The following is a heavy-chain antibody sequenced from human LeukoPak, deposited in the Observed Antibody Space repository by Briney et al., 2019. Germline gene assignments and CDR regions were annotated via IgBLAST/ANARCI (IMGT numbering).Heavy chain of an antibody. CDR2: IYYSGST. Sequence: SETLSLTCTVSGGSISSSSYYWGWIRQPPGKGLEWIGSIYYSGSTYYDPSLKSRVTISVDTSKSQFSLKLSSVTAADTAVYYCARQTYDFWSGYPTPFDYWGQGTLVTVSS. CDR1: GGSISSSSYY. V-gene: IGHV4-39*01. CDR3: ARQTYDFWSGYPTPFDY. J-gene: IGHJ4*02. D-gene: IGHD3-3*01.